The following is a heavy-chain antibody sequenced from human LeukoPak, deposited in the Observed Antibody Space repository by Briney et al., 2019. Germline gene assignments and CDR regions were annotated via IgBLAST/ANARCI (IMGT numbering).Heavy chain of an antibody. CDR2: IRYDGSNK. CDR1: GFTFSSYG. CDR3: AKDRLPYYYDSAKTGDY. V-gene: IGHV3-30*02. Sequence: PGGSLRLSCAASGFTFSSYGMHWVRQAPGKGLEWVAFIRYDGSNKYYADSVKGRFTISRDNSKNPLYLQMNSLRAEDTAVYYCAKDRLPYYYDSAKTGDYWGQGTLVTVSS. D-gene: IGHD3-22*01. J-gene: IGHJ4*02.